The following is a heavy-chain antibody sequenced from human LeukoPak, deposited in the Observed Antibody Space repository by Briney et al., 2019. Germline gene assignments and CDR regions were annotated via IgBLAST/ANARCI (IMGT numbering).Heavy chain of an antibody. V-gene: IGHV3-7*01. CDR2: IKQDGSEK. CDR1: GFTFSSYW. CDR3: ATMVRGVIIGGYY. D-gene: IGHD3-10*01. Sequence: GGSLRLSCAASGFTFSSYWMSWVRQAPGKGLEWVANIKQDGSEKYYVDSVKGRFTISRDNAKNSLYLQMNSLRAEDTAVYYCATMVRGVIIGGYYWGQGTLVTVSS. J-gene: IGHJ4*02.